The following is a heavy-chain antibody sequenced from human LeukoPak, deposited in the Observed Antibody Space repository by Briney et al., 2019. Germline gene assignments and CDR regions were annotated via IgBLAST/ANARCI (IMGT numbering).Heavy chain of an antibody. V-gene: IGHV3-43*02. CDR1: GFTFADYF. Sequence: GGSLRLSCAASGFTFADYFMHWIRQAPGKGLECISFISGDGTTTYYRDSVRGRFTISRDNSKNSLYLQLESLRADDTALYFCATSHGWSPDHWGQGTLVTVSS. CDR2: ISGDGTTT. J-gene: IGHJ4*02. D-gene: IGHD6-19*01. CDR3: ATSHGWSPDH.